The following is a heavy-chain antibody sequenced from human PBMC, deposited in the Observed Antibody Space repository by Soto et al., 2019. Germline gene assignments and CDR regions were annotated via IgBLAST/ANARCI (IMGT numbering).Heavy chain of an antibody. D-gene: IGHD3-10*01. CDR3: ARVGGYGMDV. CDR2: IYHSGSA. V-gene: IGHV4-38-2*01. Sequence: SETLSLTCAVSGYSISSGYYWGWIRQPPGKGLEWIGSIYHSGSAYNNPSLKSRVTISVDTSKNQFSLKLSSVTAADTAVYYCARVGGYGMDVWGQGTTVTVSS. J-gene: IGHJ6*02. CDR1: GYSISSGYY.